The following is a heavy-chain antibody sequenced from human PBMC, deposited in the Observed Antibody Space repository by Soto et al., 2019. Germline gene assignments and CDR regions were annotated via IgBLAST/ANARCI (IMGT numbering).Heavy chain of an antibody. J-gene: IGHJ5*02. CDR2: IYYSGST. CDR3: ARHVYSSDP. V-gene: IGHV4-59*08. D-gene: IGHD6-19*01. CDR1: GGSISSYY. Sequence: SSETLSLTCTVSGGSISSYYWSWIRQPPGKGLEWIGYIYYSGSTNYNPSLKSRVTISVDTSKNQFSLKLSSVTAADTAVYYCARHVYSSDPWGQGTLVTVSS.